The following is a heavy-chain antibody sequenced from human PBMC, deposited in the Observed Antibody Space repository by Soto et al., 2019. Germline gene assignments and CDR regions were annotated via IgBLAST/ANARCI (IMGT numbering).Heavy chain of an antibody. D-gene: IGHD3-16*01. V-gene: IGHV3-30-3*01. CDR3: VRLFGGYSDSSASNSFDI. CDR1: GFTFTRFA. Sequence: QAQLEESGGGVVQPGRSLTLSCAASGFTFTRFAIHWVRQAPGKGLEWVAFISYDGNKKKSADSVKGRFTISRDNSRNTVYLHMSSLRTEDTAVYSCVRLFGGYSDSSASNSFDIWGQGTRVIVSS. CDR2: ISYDGNKK. J-gene: IGHJ3*02.